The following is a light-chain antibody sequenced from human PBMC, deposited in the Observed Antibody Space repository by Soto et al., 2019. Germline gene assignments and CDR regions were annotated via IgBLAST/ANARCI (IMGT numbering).Light chain of an antibody. J-gene: IGKJ1*01. CDR2: KAS. V-gene: IGKV1-5*03. CDR1: QRISGW. CDR3: QQYNSYPWT. Sequence: DIQMTQSPSTLSASVGDTVTITCRASQRISGWLAWHQQKPGKAPKLLIYKASTLESGVPSNFSGSGSGTEFTLTISSLQPEDFATYYCQQYNSYPWTFGQGTKVDIK.